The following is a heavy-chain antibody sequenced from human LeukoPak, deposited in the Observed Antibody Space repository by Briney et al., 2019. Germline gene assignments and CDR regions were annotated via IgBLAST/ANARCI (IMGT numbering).Heavy chain of an antibody. D-gene: IGHD3-10*02. J-gene: IGHJ6*02. Sequence: ASVKVSCKASGYTFTGYYMHWVRQAPGQGLEWMGRINPNSGGTNYAQKFQGRVTITADESTSTAYMELSSLRSEDTAVYYCALCDYYYGMDVWGQGTTVTVSS. V-gene: IGHV1-2*06. CDR3: ALCDYYYGMDV. CDR1: GYTFTGYY. CDR2: INPNSGGT.